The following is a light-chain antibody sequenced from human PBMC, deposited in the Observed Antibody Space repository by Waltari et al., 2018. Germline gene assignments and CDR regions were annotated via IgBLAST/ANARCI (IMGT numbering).Light chain of an antibody. Sequence: DIQVTQSPSSLSASVGDRVTLTCRASQSIDDYLNWYQQRPGKGPNLLVYSASISLSGVSSRFAGSGFGTDFTLTIISLQPEDFGTYYCQQSHSTPYTFGQGTKVEI. CDR2: SAS. V-gene: IGKV1-39*01. CDR3: QQSHSTPYT. J-gene: IGKJ2*01. CDR1: QSIDDY.